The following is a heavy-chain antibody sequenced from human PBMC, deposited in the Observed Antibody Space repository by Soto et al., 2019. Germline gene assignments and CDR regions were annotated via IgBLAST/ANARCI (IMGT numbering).Heavy chain of an antibody. J-gene: IGHJ4*02. D-gene: IGHD1-26*01. Sequence: QVQLQQWGAGPLKPSETLSLTCAVYGGSFSGYYWSWIRQPPGKGLEWIGEINHSGSTNYNPSLKSRVTISVDTSKNQFSLKLSSVTASDTAVYYCARGRKEGELTFDYWGQGTLVTVSS. CDR3: ARGRKEGELTFDY. CDR1: GGSFSGYY. CDR2: INHSGST. V-gene: IGHV4-34*01.